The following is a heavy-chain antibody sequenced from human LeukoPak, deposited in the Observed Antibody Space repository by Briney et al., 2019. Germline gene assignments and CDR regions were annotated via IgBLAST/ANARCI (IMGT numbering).Heavy chain of an antibody. V-gene: IGHV4-39*01. J-gene: IGHJ5*02. CDR1: GGSISSSSYY. Sequence: RASETLSLTCTVSGGSISSSSYYWGWIRQPPGKGLEWIGSIYYSGSTYYNPSLKSRVTISVDTSKNQFSLKLSSVTAADTAVYYCARHGCWFGELSGWFDPWGQGTLVTVSS. D-gene: IGHD3-10*01. CDR2: IYYSGST. CDR3: ARHGCWFGELSGWFDP.